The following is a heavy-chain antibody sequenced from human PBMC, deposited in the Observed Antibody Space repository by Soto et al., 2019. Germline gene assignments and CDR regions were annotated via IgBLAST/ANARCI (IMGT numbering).Heavy chain of an antibody. CDR1: GYTFTIYG. V-gene: IGHV1-18*04. J-gene: IGHJ4*02. D-gene: IGHD2-15*01. CDR2: ISGYNGIT. Sequence: QIQLVQSGAEVKKPGASVKVSCKASGYTFTIYGFNWVRLRQAPGQGLEWMGWISGYNGITSYAQKPQGRVTMTTDSPTSPDYMELRSLTADDTAVYYCARGIYPANAPYSFDSWGQGTLVTVSS. CDR3: ARGIYPANAPYSFDS.